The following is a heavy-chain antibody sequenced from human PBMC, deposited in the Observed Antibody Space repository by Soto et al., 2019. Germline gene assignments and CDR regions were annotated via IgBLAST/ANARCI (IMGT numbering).Heavy chain of an antibody. CDR2: INPDGSEK. Sequence: EVQLVESGGGLVQPGGSLRLSCAASGFIFSAYWMTWVRQAPGKGLEWVANINPDGSEKYYVDSVMGRFTISRDNVKNSLFLQVNNLRAEDTALYYCVRARIDVWGRGTLVTVSS. J-gene: IGHJ2*01. CDR3: VRARIDV. CDR1: GFIFSAYW. V-gene: IGHV3-7*01.